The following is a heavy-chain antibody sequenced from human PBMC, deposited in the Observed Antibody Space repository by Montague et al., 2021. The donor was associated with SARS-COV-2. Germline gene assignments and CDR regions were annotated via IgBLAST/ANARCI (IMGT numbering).Heavy chain of an antibody. CDR1: GDSVSHDF. CDR2: VYYSRSS. CDR3: VRDPAPSGSGTFYDY. D-gene: IGHD1-26*01. Sequence: LTCTVSGDSVSHDFWTWIRQPPGKGLEWIGYVYYSRSSSYNPSLRGRVSIAVDTSKNQFSLRLSTVTAADTAIYYCVRDPAPSGSGTFYDYWGQGTLVAVSS. J-gene: IGHJ4*02. V-gene: IGHV4-59*02.